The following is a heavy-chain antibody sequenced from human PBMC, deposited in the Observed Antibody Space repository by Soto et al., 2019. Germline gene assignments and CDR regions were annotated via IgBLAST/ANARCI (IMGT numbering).Heavy chain of an antibody. Sequence: GESRKISCKGSGDSFTSYWIGWVRQMAGKGLEWRGIIYPGDSDTRYSPSFQGQVTISADKSISTAYLKWSSLKASDTAMYYCARRRGDSSGNPNYYGMDVWGQGTPVTVSS. J-gene: IGHJ6*02. CDR3: ARRRGDSSGNPNYYGMDV. CDR1: GDSFTSYW. V-gene: IGHV5-51*01. CDR2: IYPGDSDT. D-gene: IGHD3-22*01.